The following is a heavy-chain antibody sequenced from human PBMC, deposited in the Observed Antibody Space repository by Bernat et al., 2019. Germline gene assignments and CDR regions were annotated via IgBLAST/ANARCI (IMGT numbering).Heavy chain of an antibody. CDR3: VKDPPYSSGWYPEYFQH. Sequence: EVQLVESGGGLVQPGGSLRLSCAASGFTFSSYAMSWVRQAPGKGLEWVSAISGSGGSTYYADSVKGQFTISRDNSKNTLYLQMNSLRAEDTAVYYCVKDPPYSSGWYPEYFQHWGQGTLVTVSS. CDR1: GFTFSSYA. V-gene: IGHV3-23*04. D-gene: IGHD6-19*01. CDR2: ISGSGGST. J-gene: IGHJ1*01.